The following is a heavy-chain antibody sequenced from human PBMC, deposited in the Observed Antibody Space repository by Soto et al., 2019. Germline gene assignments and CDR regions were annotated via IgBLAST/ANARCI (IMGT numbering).Heavy chain of an antibody. CDR2: IIPIFGTA. CDR1: GGIISSYA. D-gene: IGHD3-10*01. J-gene: IGHJ6*02. CDR3: AKHSETMVELFYYYAMDV. Sequence: AASVKVSCKASGGIISSYAISWVRQAPGQGLEWMGGIIPIFGTANYAQKFQGRITITADESTSTAYMELSSLRPEDTAVYYCAKHSETMVELFYYYAMDVWGQGTSVTVSS. V-gene: IGHV1-69*13.